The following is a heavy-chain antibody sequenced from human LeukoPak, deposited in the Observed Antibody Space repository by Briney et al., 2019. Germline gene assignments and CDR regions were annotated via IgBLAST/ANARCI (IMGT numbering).Heavy chain of an antibody. CDR2: ISSSGSTI. D-gene: IGHD3-3*01. CDR3: ANGRFLEWESDY. V-gene: IGHV3-48*03. Sequence: GSLRLSCAVSGFTFSSYEMNWVRQAPGKGLEWVSYISSSGSTIYYADSVKGRFTISRDNSKNTLYLQMNSLRAEDTAVYYCANGRFLEWESDYWGQGTLVTVSS. CDR1: GFTFSSYE. J-gene: IGHJ4*02.